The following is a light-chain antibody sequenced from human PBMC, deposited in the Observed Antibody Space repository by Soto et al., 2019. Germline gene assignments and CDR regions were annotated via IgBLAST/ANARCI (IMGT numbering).Light chain of an antibody. CDR1: QRISNL. CDR3: QQSYSASWP. V-gene: IGKV1-39*01. Sequence: DIQMTQSPSSLSASVGDRVTITCRASQRISNLLNWYQHKPGKAPKLLIYGTSTLQSGVPSRFSGSGSGTDFTLTISSLQREDFETYYCQQSYSASWPFGQGTTWESK. CDR2: GTS. J-gene: IGKJ1*01.